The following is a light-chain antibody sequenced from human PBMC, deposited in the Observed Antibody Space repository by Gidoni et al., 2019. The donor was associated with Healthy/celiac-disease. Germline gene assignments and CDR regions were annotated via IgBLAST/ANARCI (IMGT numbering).Light chain of an antibody. CDR2: AAS. J-gene: IGKJ1*01. CDR1: QSISSY. Sequence: IQMTPSPSSLSASVGDRVTITCRASQSISSYLNWYQQKPGKAPKLLIYAASSLQSGVPSRFSGSGSGTDFTLTISSLQPEDFATYYCQQCYSTLRTFGQGTKVEIK. CDR3: QQCYSTLRT. V-gene: IGKV1-39*01.